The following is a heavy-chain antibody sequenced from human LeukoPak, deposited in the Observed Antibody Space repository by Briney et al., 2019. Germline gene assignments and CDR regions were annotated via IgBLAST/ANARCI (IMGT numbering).Heavy chain of an antibody. CDR1: GGSFSGYY. CDR2: IKQDGSEK. Sequence: PSETLSLTCAVYGGSFSGYYWSWVRQAPGKGLEWVANIKQDGSEKYYVDSVKGRFTISRDNAKNSLYLQMNSLRAEDTAVYYCARRVFGVVTFGFDPWGQGTLVTVSS. CDR3: ARRVFGVVTFGFDP. J-gene: IGHJ5*02. D-gene: IGHD3-3*01. V-gene: IGHV3-7*01.